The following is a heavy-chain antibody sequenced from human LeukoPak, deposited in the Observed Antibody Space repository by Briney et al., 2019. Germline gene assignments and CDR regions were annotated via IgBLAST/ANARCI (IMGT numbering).Heavy chain of an antibody. J-gene: IGHJ3*02. CDR3: ARDTLVYADSPDAFDI. V-gene: IGHV3-48*02. D-gene: IGHD4-17*01. CDR2: IGSSGSTV. CDR1: GFTFSSYW. Sequence: GGSLRLSCAASGFTFSSYWMSWVRQAPGKGLEWVSYIGSSGSTVYYADSVKGRFTISRDNAKNSLYLQMNSLRDEDTAVYYCARDTLVYADSPDAFDIWGQGTMVTVSS.